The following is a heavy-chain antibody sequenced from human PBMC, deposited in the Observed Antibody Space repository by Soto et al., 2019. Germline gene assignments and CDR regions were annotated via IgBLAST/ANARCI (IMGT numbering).Heavy chain of an antibody. V-gene: IGHV1-24*01. D-gene: IGHD4-17*01. CDR2: FDPEDGET. CDR3: ATDGDSGETYGVMAV. Sequence: ASVKVSCKVSGYTLTELSMHWVRQAPGKGLEWMGGFDPEDGETVYAQKFQGRVTMTEDTSTDTAYMELSSLRSEDTAVYYCATDGDSGETYGVMAVWGQGTTVTVSS. J-gene: IGHJ6*02. CDR1: GYTLTELS.